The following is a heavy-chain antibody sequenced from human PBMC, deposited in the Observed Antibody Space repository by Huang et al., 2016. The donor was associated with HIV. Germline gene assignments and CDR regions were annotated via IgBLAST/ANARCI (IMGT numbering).Heavy chain of an antibody. D-gene: IGHD2-2*01. Sequence: QVQLVQSGVEVKKPGASVKVSCKASGYTFTSYGISWVRQAAGQGLEWMGWSSAYNGVTNYAQNVQGRVTMTTDTSTSTADMELRSLRSDDTAVYYCARDSPLLGVVIVVVPTAPNAFDIWGQGTMVTVSS. CDR2: SSAYNGVT. CDR1: GYTFTSYG. CDR3: ARDSPLLGVVIVVVPTAPNAFDI. V-gene: IGHV1-18*01. J-gene: IGHJ3*02.